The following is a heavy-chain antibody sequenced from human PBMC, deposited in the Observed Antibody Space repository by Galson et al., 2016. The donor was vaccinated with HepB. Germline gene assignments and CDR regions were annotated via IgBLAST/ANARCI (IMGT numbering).Heavy chain of an antibody. CDR2: ISGSGEKT. J-gene: IGHJ4*02. D-gene: IGHD4/OR15-4a*01. V-gene: IGHV3-23*01. CDR3: VKANPDANYISGCDY. Sequence: SLRLSCAASGFSFSNYDMSWARQAPGKGPEWVSTISGSGEKTYYADSVKGRSTISRDNSKNALYLQMDSLKVEDTAIYYCVKANPDANYISGCDYWGQGTLVTVSS. CDR1: GFSFSNYD.